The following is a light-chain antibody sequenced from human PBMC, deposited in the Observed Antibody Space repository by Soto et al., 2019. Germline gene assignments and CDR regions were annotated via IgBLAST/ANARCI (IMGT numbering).Light chain of an antibody. Sequence: QSVLTQPASVSGSPGQSITISCTGTSSDVGGYNYVSWYQQHPGKAPKLMIYDVSNRPSGVSNRFSGSKSGNTASLTISGLQAEDEADYYCSSYTSSSTLAVIFGTGTKVT. CDR3: SSYTSSSTLAVI. CDR1: SSDVGGYNY. J-gene: IGLJ1*01. CDR2: DVS. V-gene: IGLV2-14*01.